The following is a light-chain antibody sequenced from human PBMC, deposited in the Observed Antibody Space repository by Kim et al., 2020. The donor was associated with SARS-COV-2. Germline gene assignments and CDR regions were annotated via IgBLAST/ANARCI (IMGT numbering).Light chain of an antibody. J-gene: IGLJ2*01. CDR3: LLSYSDSRI. V-gene: IGLV7-46*01. CDR1: TEAVPSGHF. Sequence: PVGAFTLPLPSRTEAVPSGHFPYWFQQKPGQAPRTLIYDTGNRHSWTPARFSGSLLGGKAALTLSAAQPEDEADYYCLLSYSDSRIFGGGTQLTVL. CDR2: DTG.